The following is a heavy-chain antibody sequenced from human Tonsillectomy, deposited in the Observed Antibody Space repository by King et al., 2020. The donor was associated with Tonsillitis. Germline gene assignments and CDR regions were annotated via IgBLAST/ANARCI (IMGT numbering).Heavy chain of an antibody. CDR3: ARCGGSYYDAYFDD. D-gene: IGHD1-26*01. V-gene: IGHV1-18*04. CDR2: INTYNGNT. Sequence: QLVQSGVEVKKPGASVKVSCKASGYTFTSYGISWVRQAPGQGLEWMGWINTYNGNTNYAQKVQGRVTMTTDTSTSTAYMELRSLSSDDTAVYYCARCGGSYYDAYFDDWGQGTLVTVSS. CDR1: GYTFTSYG. J-gene: IGHJ4*02.